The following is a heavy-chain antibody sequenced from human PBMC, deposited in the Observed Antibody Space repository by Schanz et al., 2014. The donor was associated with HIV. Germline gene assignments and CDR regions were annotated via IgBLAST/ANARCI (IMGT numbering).Heavy chain of an antibody. V-gene: IGHV4-31*03. Sequence: QVQLQQWGPGLVKPSQTLSLTCTVSGGSITSGGHYWSWIRQHPGKGLEWLGYIYYSGVTYYNPSLRSRITMSIDTSKNQFSLKLSFVTAADTGVYYCARGSGLDYWGQGTQVTVSS. D-gene: IGHD1-1*01. CDR1: GGSITSGGHY. CDR3: ARGSGLDY. J-gene: IGHJ4*02. CDR2: IYYSGVT.